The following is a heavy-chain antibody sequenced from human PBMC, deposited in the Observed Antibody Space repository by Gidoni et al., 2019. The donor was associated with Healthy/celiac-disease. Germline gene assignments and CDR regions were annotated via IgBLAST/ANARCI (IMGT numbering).Heavy chain of an antibody. CDR1: GFTLSSYA. D-gene: IGHD3-22*01. V-gene: IGHV3-64*01. Sequence: EVQLVESGGGLVQPGGSLRLSCAASGFTLSSYAMHWVRQAPGKGLEYVSAISSNGGSTYYANSVKGRFTISRDNSKNTLYLQMGSLRAEDMAVYYCARGNYDSSGYFNYFDYWGQGTLVTVSS. CDR2: ISSNGGST. CDR3: ARGNYDSSGYFNYFDY. J-gene: IGHJ4*02.